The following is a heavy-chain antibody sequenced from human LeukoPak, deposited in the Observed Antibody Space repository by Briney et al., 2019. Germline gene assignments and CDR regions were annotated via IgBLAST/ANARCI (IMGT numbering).Heavy chain of an antibody. J-gene: IGHJ4*02. CDR2: IYFSGST. Sequence: SETLSLTCTVSGGSISSSSYYWGWIRQPPGKGLEWIGSIYFSGSTYYNPSLKSRVTISVDTSKNQFSLKLSSVTAADTAVYYCATNEWSGYYFEYWGQGTLVPVSS. CDR3: ATNEWSGYYFEY. CDR1: GGSISSSSYY. V-gene: IGHV4-39*01. D-gene: IGHD3-3*01.